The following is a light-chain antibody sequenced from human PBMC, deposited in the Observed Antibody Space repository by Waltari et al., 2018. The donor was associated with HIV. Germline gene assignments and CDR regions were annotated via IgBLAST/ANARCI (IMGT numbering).Light chain of an antibody. J-gene: IGKJ4*01. V-gene: IGKV3-11*01. Sequence: ELVLTQSPAPLSLSPGERATLSCRARQSVSSYLAWYQQKPGQAPRLLIYDASNRATGIPARFSGSGSGTDFTLTISSLEPEDFAVYYCQQRSNWPPGSTFGGGTKVEIK. CDR3: QQRSNWPPGST. CDR1: QSVSSY. CDR2: DAS.